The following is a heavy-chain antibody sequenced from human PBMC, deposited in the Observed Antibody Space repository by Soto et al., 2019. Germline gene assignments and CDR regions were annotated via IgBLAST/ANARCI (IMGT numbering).Heavy chain of an antibody. J-gene: IGHJ5*02. CDR2: IIPILGIA. CDR3: ARDLETPTYYYDSSGPPGFDP. Sequence: VSCKASGYTFTGYYMHWVRQAPGQGLEWMGRIIPILGIANYAQKFQGRVTITADKSTSTAYMELSSLRSEDTAVYYCARDLETPTYYYDSSGPPGFDPWGQGTLVTVSS. V-gene: IGHV1-69*04. D-gene: IGHD3-22*01. CDR1: GYTFTGYY.